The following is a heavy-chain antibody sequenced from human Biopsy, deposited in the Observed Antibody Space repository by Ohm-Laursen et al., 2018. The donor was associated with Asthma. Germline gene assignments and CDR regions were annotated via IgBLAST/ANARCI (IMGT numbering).Heavy chain of an antibody. CDR1: GYTFNSAG. CDR3: ARAVDYSHYYGIDV. CDR2: ISVYNGNT. J-gene: IGHJ6*02. D-gene: IGHD3-10*01. V-gene: IGHV1-18*01. Sequence: ASVKVSCKTSGYTFNSAGITWVRQAPGQGLEWMGWISVYNGNTKVAQKLQDRVTMITDTSTSTAHMELRSLRSDDTAVYFCARAVDYSHYYGIDVWGHGTTVTVS.